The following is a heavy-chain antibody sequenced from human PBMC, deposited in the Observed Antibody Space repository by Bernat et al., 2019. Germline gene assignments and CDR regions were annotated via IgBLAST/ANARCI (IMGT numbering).Heavy chain of an antibody. Sequence: QVQLVQSGAEVKKPGSSVKVSCKASGGTFSSYTISWVRQAPGQGLEWMGRINPNSGGTNYAQKFQGWVTMTRDTSISTAYMELSRLRSDDTAVYYCARGIIAVAAVDDTYFDYWGQGTLVTVSS. CDR2: INPNSGGT. CDR3: ARGIIAVAAVDDTYFDY. J-gene: IGHJ4*02. D-gene: IGHD6-19*01. CDR1: GGTFSSYT. V-gene: IGHV1-2*04.